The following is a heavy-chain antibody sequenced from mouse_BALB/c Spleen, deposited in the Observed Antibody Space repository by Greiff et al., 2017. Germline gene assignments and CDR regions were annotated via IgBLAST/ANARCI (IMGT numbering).Heavy chain of an antibody. D-gene: IGHD2-4*01. Sequence: VQLQQSGPELVKPGASVKVSCKASGYAFTSYNMYWVKQSHGKSLEWIGYIDPYNGGTSYTQKFKGKATLTVDKSSSTAYMHLNSLTSEDSAVYYCARGEDYDGPWFAYWGQGTLVTVSA. CDR3: ARGEDYDGPWFAY. J-gene: IGHJ3*01. CDR2: IDPYNGGT. V-gene: IGHV1S135*01. CDR1: GYAFTSYN.